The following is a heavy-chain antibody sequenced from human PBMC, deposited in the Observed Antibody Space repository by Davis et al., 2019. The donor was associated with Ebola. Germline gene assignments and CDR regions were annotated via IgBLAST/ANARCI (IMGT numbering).Heavy chain of an antibody. J-gene: IGHJ4*02. CDR2: TYYSSKWYY. V-gene: IGHV6-1*01. CDR3: ARGWLRSGFDY. Sequence: HSQTLSLTCAISGDSVSSGGWNWIRQSPSRGLEWLGRTYYSSKWYYDYAVSVKSRITINPDTSKNQFSLQLNSVTPEDTALYYCARGWLRSGFDYWGQGTLVIVSS. CDR1: GDSVSSGG. D-gene: IGHD5-12*01.